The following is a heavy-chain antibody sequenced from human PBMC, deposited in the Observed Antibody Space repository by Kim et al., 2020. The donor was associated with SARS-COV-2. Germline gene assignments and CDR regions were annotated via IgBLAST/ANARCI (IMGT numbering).Heavy chain of an antibody. Sequence: SETLSLTCAVYGGSFSAYSWIWIRQAPGKGLEWSGEVNHSGITKYHPSLKSRVTISVDTSKNQFSLKLPSVTAADTAVFYCARGRAGVVPSPILGLGPYYYYYAMDVWGQGTTVTVS. CDR1: GGSFSAYS. V-gene: IGHV4-34*01. CDR3: ARGRAGVVPSPILGLGPYYYYYAMDV. D-gene: IGHD3-3*01. CDR2: VNHSGIT. J-gene: IGHJ6*02.